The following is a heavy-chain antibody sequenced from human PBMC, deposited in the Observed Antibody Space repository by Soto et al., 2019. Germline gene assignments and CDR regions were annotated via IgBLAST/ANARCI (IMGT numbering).Heavy chain of an antibody. V-gene: IGHV3-30-3*01. CDR1: GFTFSSCA. CDR3: ARDYPSSGYFDY. CDR2: ISYDGSNK. Sequence: SGGSLRLSCAASGFTFSSCAMHWVRQAPGKGLEWVAVISYDGSNKYYADSVKGRFTISRDNSKNTLYLQMNSLRAEDTAVYYCARDYPSSGYFDYWGQGTLVTVS. D-gene: IGHD6-6*01. J-gene: IGHJ4*02.